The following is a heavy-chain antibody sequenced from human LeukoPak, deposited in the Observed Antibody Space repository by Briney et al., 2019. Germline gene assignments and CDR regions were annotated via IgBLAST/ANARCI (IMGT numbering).Heavy chain of an antibody. CDR3: ARGVVVAEGNYYYYGMDV. J-gene: IGHJ6*02. V-gene: IGHV1-69*04. D-gene: IGHD2-15*01. CDR2: IIPILGIA. Sequence: ASVKVSCTASGGTFSSYAISWVRQAPGQGLEWMGRIIPILGIANYAQKFQGRVTITADKSTSTAYMELSSLRSEDTAVYYCARGVVVAEGNYYYYGMDVWAKGPRSPSP. CDR1: GGTFSSYA.